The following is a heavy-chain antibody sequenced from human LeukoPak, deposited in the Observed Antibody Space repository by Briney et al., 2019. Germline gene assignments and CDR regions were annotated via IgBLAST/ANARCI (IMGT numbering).Heavy chain of an antibody. D-gene: IGHD3-3*01. CDR2: MNPNSGNT. CDR1: GYTFTSYG. CDR3: ARGSYYDFWSGYLYNWCDP. Sequence: ASVKVSCKASGYTFTSYGINWVRQATGQGFEWMGWMNPNSGNTGYAQKFQGRVTMTRNTSISTAYMELSSLRSEDTAVYYCARGSYYDFWSGYLYNWCDPWGQGTLVTVSS. V-gene: IGHV1-8*01. J-gene: IGHJ5*02.